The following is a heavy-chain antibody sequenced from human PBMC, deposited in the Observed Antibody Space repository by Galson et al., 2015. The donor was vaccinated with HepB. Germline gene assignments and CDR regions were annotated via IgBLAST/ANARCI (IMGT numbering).Heavy chain of an antibody. D-gene: IGHD3-22*01. CDR2: IIPIFGTT. CDR3: ASADSSGYYPDY. J-gene: IGHJ4*02. CDR1: GGTFSSYA. V-gene: IGHV1-69*13. Sequence: SVKVSCKASGGTFSSYAISWVRQAPGQGLEWMGGIIPIFGTTNYAQKFQGRVTITADESTSTAYMELSSLRSEDTAVYYCASADSSGYYPDYWGQGTLVTVSS.